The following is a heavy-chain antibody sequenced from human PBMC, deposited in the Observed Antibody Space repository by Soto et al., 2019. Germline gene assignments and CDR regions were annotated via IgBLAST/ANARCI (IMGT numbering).Heavy chain of an antibody. D-gene: IGHD3-22*01. CDR2: IYPSGST. CDR1: GGSISGHH. Sequence: SETLSLTCTVSGGSISGHHWSWFRQTPGKRPEWIGYIYPSGSTNYNSSLKSRVTIAIDTSKNQFSLRLSSVTAADTAVYFCARYSSESSGYYQQDYWGQGALVTVSS. J-gene: IGHJ4*02. CDR3: ARYSSESSGYYQQDY. V-gene: IGHV4-59*11.